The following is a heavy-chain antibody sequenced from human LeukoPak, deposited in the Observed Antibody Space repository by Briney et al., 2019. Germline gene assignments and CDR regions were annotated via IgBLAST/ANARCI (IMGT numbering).Heavy chain of an antibody. Sequence: GGSLRLSCTASGFTFGDYAMSWFRQAPGKGLEWVGFIRSKAYGGTTEYAASVKGRFTISRDDSKSIAYLQTNSLKTEDTAVYYCTREGATVVTVGRDYWGQGTLVTVSS. V-gene: IGHV3-49*03. J-gene: IGHJ4*02. CDR2: IRSKAYGGTT. CDR1: GFTFGDYA. CDR3: TREGATVVTVGRDY. D-gene: IGHD4-23*01.